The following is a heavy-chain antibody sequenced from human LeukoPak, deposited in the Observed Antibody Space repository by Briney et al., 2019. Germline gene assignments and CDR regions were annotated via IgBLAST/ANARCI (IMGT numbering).Heavy chain of an antibody. D-gene: IGHD2-15*01. CDR1: GFTFSGYE. Sequence: PGGSLRLSCADSGFTFSGYEIKWVRQAPGKGLEWVSYISSSGSTIYYADSVKGRFTISRDNAKNSLYLQMNSLRAEDTAVYYFARDAAVVDQVDDAFDIWGQGTMVTVSS. CDR3: ARDAAVVDQVDDAFDI. V-gene: IGHV3-48*03. CDR2: ISSSGSTI. J-gene: IGHJ3*02.